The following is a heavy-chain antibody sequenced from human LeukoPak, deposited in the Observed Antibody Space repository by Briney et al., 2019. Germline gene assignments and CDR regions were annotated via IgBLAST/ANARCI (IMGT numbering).Heavy chain of an antibody. CDR1: GYTFTGYY. V-gene: IGHV1-2*02. J-gene: IGHJ4*02. Sequence: ASVKVSCKASGYTFTGYYMHWVRQAPGQGLEWMGWINPNRGGTNYAQKFQGRVTMTRETSISTAYMELSRLRSEDTAVYYCATPSAYDSSGYYYWAYFDYWGQGTLVTVSS. D-gene: IGHD3-22*01. CDR2: INPNRGGT. CDR3: ATPSAYDSSGYYYWAYFDY.